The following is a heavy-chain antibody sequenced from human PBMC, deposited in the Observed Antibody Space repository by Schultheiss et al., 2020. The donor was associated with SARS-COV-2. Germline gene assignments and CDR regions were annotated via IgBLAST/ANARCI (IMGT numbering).Heavy chain of an antibody. CDR3: ARGVRTVTTSFDY. Sequence: SETLSLTCTVSSGSLIPYYWTWIRQPPGKGLEWIGYISYTGSPSYNPSLKSRVTMSVDTSKNQFSLKLSSVTAADTAVYYCARGVRTVTTSFDYWGQGTLVTVSS. V-gene: IGHV4-59*08. J-gene: IGHJ4*02. D-gene: IGHD4-17*01. CDR1: SGSLIPYY. CDR2: ISYTGSP.